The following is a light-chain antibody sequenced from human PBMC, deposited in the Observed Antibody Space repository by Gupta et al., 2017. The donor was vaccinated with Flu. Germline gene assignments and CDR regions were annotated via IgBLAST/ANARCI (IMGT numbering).Light chain of an antibody. J-gene: IGLJ3*02. CDR1: NIGSET. CDR3: QVWDTSTDHWL. CDR2: DDD. Sequence: GRTANIAGGGGNIGSETVHWYQQKPGQAPVLVLYDDDVRPSGIPERFSGSNSGTTATLTISRVEAGDEADYYCQVWDTSTDHWLFGGGTILTVL. V-gene: IGLV3-21*01.